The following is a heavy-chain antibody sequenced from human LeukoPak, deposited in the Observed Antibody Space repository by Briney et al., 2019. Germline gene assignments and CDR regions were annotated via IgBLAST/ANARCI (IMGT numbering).Heavy chain of an antibody. CDR2: ISAYNGDT. CDR3: ARDRLGANDAFDI. J-gene: IGHJ3*02. D-gene: IGHD3-10*01. Sequence: GSVNVSCKASGYTFTNYNIIWVRQAPGQGLEWMGWISAYNGDTNYAQNFQGRVTMTTDTSTSTAYMELKSRRSDGAAVYYCARDRLGANDAFDIWGQGTMLTVSS. CDR1: GYTFTNYN. V-gene: IGHV1-18*01.